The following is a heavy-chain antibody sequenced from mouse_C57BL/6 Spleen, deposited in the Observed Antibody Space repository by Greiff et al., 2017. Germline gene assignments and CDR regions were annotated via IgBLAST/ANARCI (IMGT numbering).Heavy chain of an antibody. CDR1: GFTFSDYG. J-gene: IGHJ4*01. Sequence: EVKVEESGGGLVKPGGSLKLSCAASGFTFSDYGMHWVRQAPEKGLEWVAYISSGSSTIYYADTVKGRFTISRDNAKNTLFLQMTSLRSEDTAMYYCARLGRAMDYWGQGTSVTVSS. CDR3: ARLGRAMDY. V-gene: IGHV5-17*01. D-gene: IGHD4-1*01. CDR2: ISSGSSTI.